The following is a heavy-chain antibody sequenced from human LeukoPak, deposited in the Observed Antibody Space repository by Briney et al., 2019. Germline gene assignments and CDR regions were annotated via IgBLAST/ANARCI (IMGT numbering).Heavy chain of an antibody. V-gene: IGHV3-23*01. CDR2: ISGSGGST. CDR3: AKAPYDSSGYYPRLYYYYYYMDV. J-gene: IGHJ6*03. Sequence: GGSLRLSCAASGFTFSSYGMSWVRQAPGKGLEWVSAISGSGGSTYYADSVKGRFTISRDNSKNTLYLQMNSLRAEDTAVYYCAKAPYDSSGYYPRLYYYYYYMDVWGKGTTVTISS. CDR1: GFTFSSYG. D-gene: IGHD3-22*01.